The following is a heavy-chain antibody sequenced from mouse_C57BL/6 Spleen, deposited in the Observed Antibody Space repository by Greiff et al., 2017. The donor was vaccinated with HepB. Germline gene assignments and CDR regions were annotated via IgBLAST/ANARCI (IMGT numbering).Heavy chain of an antibody. D-gene: IGHD3-2*01. J-gene: IGHJ4*01. V-gene: IGHV1-81*01. Sequence: VKLMESGAELARPGASVKLSCKASGYTFTSYGISWVKQRTGQGLEWIGEIYPRSGNTYYNEKFKGKATLTADKSSSTAYMELRSLTSEDSAVYFCARGDSSVYYAMDYWGQGTSVTVSS. CDR1: GYTFTSYG. CDR2: IYPRSGNT. CDR3: ARGDSSVYYAMDY.